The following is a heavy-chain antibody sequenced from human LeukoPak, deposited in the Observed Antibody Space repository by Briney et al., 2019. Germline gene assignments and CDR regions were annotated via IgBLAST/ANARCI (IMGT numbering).Heavy chain of an antibody. V-gene: IGHV3-NL1*01. CDR3: AKAHYFGSGSFDH. D-gene: IGHD3-10*01. CDR1: GFTFSSYG. Sequence: GGSLRLSCAASGFTFSSYGMHWVRQAPGKGLEWVSVMTSSGGGTDYADSVKGRFTISRDNFKNTLYLQMNSLRAEDTAVYYCAKAHYFGSGSFDHWGQGTLVTVSS. J-gene: IGHJ4*02. CDR2: MTSSGGGT.